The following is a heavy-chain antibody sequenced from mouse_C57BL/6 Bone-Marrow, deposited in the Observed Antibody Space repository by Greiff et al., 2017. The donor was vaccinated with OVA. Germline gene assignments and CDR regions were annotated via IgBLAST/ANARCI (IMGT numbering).Heavy chain of an antibody. CDR3: ARHCYGSSPAY. CDR2: ISSGGSYT. J-gene: IGHJ3*01. D-gene: IGHD1-1*01. V-gene: IGHV5-6*01. Sequence: EVKLVESGGELVKPGGSLKLSCAASGFTFSSYGMSWVRQTPDQGLEWVANISSGGSYTYYPDSVKGRFTLSGDNANNTLYLQMSSLKSEDTAVYYCARHCYGSSPAYWGQGTVVTVSA. CDR1: GFTFSSYG.